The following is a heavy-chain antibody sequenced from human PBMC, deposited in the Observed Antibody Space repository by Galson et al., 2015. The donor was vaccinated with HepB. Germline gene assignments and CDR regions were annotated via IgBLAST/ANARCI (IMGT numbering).Heavy chain of an antibody. J-gene: IGHJ5*02. CDR1: GRSISSSSYY. CDR3: ASSLYGDYAGSPVRFDP. Sequence: ETLSLTCTLSGRSISSSSYYWGWIRQPPGKGLEWIGSIYYSGSTYYNPSLKSRVTISVDTSKNQFSLKLSSVTAADTAVYYCASSLYGDYAGSPVRFDPWGQGTLVTVSS. CDR2: IYYSGST. V-gene: IGHV4-39*01. D-gene: IGHD4-17*01.